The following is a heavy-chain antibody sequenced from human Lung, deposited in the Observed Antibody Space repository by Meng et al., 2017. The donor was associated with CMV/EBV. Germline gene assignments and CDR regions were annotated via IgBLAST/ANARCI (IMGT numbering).Heavy chain of an antibody. CDR3: AAEGENRGDETRDAFDL. D-gene: IGHD1-26*01. CDR2: IYTGGIT. J-gene: IGHJ3*01. CDR1: GFSVSSNY. Sequence: GXSXKIXCAASGFSVSSNYMSWVRQALGKGLEWVSVIYTGGITYYAESVKGRFTIYRYNSKNTLYLQMNSLRADDTVVYYCAAEGENRGDETRDAFDLWVQGTXVTVSS. V-gene: IGHV3-66*02.